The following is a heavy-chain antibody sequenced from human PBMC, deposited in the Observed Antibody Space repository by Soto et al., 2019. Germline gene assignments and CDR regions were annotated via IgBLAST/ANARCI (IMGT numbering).Heavy chain of an antibody. CDR2: ISAYNGNT. D-gene: IGHD3-3*01. V-gene: IGHV1-18*01. CDR3: ARLAAPVLDPGVVHYYYYYMDV. Sequence: GASVKVSCKASGYTFTSYGISWVRQAPGQGLEWMGWISAYNGNTNYAQKLQGRVTMTTDTSTSTAYMELRSLRSDDTAVYYCARLAAPVLDPGVVHYYYYYMDVWGKGTTVTVSS. J-gene: IGHJ6*03. CDR1: GYTFTSYG.